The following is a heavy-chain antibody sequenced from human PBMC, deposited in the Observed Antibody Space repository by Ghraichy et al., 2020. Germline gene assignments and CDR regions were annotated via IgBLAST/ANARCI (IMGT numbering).Heavy chain of an antibody. J-gene: IGHJ6*02. CDR1: GFTFSSYA. D-gene: IGHD3-9*01. V-gene: IGHV3-23*01. CDR2: ISGSGGST. CDR3: AKGCDILIGYSNYYYYGMDV. Sequence: GGSLRLSCAASGFTFSSYAMSWVRQAPGKGLEWVSAISGSGGSTYYADSVKGRFTISRDNSKNTLYLQMNSLRAEDTAVYYCAKGCDILIGYSNYYYYGMDVWGQGTTVTVSS.